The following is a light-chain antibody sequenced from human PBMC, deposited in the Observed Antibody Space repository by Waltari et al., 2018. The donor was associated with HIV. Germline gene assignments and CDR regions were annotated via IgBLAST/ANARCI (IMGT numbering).Light chain of an antibody. Sequence: SYELTQPPSVSVSPGQTARITCSGEALPNQFAYWYQQKPGQAPVLVIYKDTERPSGVLQRFSVSSSGTTATLTISGVQAQDKADYPCQSADSRGSLLVFCGGTRLTVL. CDR1: ALPNQF. CDR3: QSADSRGSLLV. V-gene: IGLV3-25*03. J-gene: IGLJ3*02. CDR2: KDT.